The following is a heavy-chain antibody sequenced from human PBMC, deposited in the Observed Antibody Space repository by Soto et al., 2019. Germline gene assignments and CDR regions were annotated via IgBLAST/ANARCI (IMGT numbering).Heavy chain of an antibody. CDR3: ATDRGDDYSYCA. CDR1: GGTFSTST. D-gene: IGHD4-4*01. J-gene: IGHJ4*02. Sequence: QVQLVQSGAEVKKPGSSVKVSCKASGGTFSTSTFSWVRQAPGQGLEWMGRIIPILNRTNYAQRFQGRVAITADTSTSTAHLELCSLKSDDPAVYYCATDRGDDYSYCARGQGNMVTVSS. CDR2: IIPILNRT. V-gene: IGHV1-69*08.